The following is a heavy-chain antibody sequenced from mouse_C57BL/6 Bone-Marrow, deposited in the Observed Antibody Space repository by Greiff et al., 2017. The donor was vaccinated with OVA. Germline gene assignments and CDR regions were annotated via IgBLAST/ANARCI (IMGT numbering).Heavy chain of an antibody. J-gene: IGHJ4*01. CDR3: VSGTTVVATSDYYAMDY. CDR2: IRSKSNNYAT. Sequence: EVQGVESGGGLVQPKGSLKLSCAASGFSFNTYAMNWVRQAPGKGLEWVARIRSKSNNYATYYADSVKDRFTISRDDSESMLYLQMNNLKTEDTAMYYCVSGTTVVATSDYYAMDYWGQGTSVTVSS. V-gene: IGHV10-1*01. CDR1: GFSFNTYA. D-gene: IGHD1-1*01.